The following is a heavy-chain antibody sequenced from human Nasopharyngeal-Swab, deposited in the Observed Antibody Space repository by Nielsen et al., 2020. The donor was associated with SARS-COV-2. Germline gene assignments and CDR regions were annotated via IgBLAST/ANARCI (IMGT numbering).Heavy chain of an antibody. D-gene: IGHD6-6*01. CDR3: ARALGSIAARPRFDP. CDR2: INHGGST. V-gene: IGHV4-34*01. J-gene: IGHJ5*02. Sequence: WIRQPPGKGLEWIGEINHGGSTNYNPSLKSRVTISVDTSKNQFSLKLSSVTAADTAVYYCARALGSIAARPRFDPWGQGTLVTVSS.